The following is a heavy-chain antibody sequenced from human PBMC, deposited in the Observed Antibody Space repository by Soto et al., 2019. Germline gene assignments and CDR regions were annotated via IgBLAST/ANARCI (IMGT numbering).Heavy chain of an antibody. CDR3: GDRRNYYQYDWCEP. CDR1: GFSLTTRGVG. V-gene: IGHV2-5*02. CDR2: IYWDDDK. Sequence: QITLKESGPTLVKPTQTLTLTGTFSGFSLTTRGVGVGWIHQPPGKALECLALIYWDDDKRYSPSLQSRLSITKDSSKTQVVRTMTDRAHVDTATPYCGDRRNYYQYDWCEPLGVGNPVSVSS. J-gene: IGHJ5*02. D-gene: IGHD3-10*01.